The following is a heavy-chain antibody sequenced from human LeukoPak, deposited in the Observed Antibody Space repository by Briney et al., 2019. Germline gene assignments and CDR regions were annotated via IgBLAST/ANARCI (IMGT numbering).Heavy chain of an antibody. CDR2: VDYRGGA. Sequence: SETLSLTCSVSGASVYSDSSYWTWIRQAPGKGLEWIGYVDYRGGAKYNASLKSRVTISLETSKNQFSLNLNSVIAADTAVYYCARAGIAVADDAFDIWGQGTMVTVSS. D-gene: IGHD6-19*01. J-gene: IGHJ3*02. CDR3: ARAGIAVADDAFDI. V-gene: IGHV4-61*01. CDR1: GASVYSDSSY.